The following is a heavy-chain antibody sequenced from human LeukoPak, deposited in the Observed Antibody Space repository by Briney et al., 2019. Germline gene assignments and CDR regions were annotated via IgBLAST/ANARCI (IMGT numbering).Heavy chain of an antibody. CDR2: IKQDGSEK. J-gene: IGHJ4*02. V-gene: IGHV3-7*03. Sequence: PGGSLRLSCAASGFTFSSYWMSWVRQAPGKGLEWVANIKQDGSEKYYVDSVKGRFTISRDNAKNSLYLQMNSLRAEDTAVYYCARDLRYCSDTTCSYYFDSWGQGTLVTVSS. CDR3: ARDLRYCSDTTCSYYFDS. CDR1: GFTFSSYW. D-gene: IGHD2-2*01.